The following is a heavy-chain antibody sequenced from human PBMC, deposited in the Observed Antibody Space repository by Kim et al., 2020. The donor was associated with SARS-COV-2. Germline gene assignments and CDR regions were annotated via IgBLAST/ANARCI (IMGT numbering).Heavy chain of an antibody. V-gene: IGHV4-34*13. CDR2: T. Sequence: THHNPSLKSRVTISINTSKNQFSRELTSVTTADTATYYCARGGSGYWFDPWGRGTLVIVSS. J-gene: IGHJ5*02. D-gene: IGHD6-25*01. CDR3: ARGGSGYWFDP.